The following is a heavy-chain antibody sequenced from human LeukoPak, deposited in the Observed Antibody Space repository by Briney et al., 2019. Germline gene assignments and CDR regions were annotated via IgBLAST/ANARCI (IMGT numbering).Heavy chain of an antibody. D-gene: IGHD3-22*01. Sequence: ASVKVSCKASGYTFTGYYMHWVRQAPGQGREGMGRINPNSGGTNYAQKFQGRVTMTRDTSISTAYMELSRLRSDDTAVYYCARDIGRRYYDSSGLVDYWGQGTLVTVSS. V-gene: IGHV1-2*06. CDR1: GYTFTGYY. CDR2: INPNSGGT. J-gene: IGHJ4*02. CDR3: ARDIGRRYYDSSGLVDY.